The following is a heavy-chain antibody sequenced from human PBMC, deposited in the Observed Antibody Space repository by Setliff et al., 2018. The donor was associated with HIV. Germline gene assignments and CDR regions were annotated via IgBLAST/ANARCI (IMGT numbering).Heavy chain of an antibody. J-gene: IGHJ5*02. D-gene: IGHD3-10*01. CDR3: TRVFPHPYGNSWFDP. Sequence: ASETLSLTCSVSGASIGSHYWSWIRQPPGKGLEWIGSISNSGITYYSPSLKSRITIALDTSKNRFSLKLMSVSPADAAVYFCTRVFPHPYGNSWFDPWGQGTPVTVSS. CDR1: GASIGSHY. V-gene: IGHV4-59*11. CDR2: ISNSGIT.